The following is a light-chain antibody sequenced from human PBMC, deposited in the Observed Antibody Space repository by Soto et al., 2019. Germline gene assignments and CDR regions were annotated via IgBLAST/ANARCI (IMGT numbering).Light chain of an antibody. CDR2: DTS. CDR3: QQYGSSGT. CDR1: RSVSSY. J-gene: IGKJ1*01. Sequence: EIVLTQSPATLSLSPGESATLSCRASRSVSSYLAWYQQKPGQAPRLLIYDTSTRATGIPARFSGSGSGTEFTLTISSLQSEDFAVYYCQQYGSSGTFGQGTKVDIK. V-gene: IGKV3-11*01.